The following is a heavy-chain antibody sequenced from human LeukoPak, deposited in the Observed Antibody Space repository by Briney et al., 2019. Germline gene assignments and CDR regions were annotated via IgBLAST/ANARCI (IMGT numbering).Heavy chain of an antibody. CDR1: GYTFTGYY. D-gene: IGHD2-2*02. J-gene: IGHJ6*03. CDR3: ASHLPMPSGYCSSTSCYNFYYYMDV. Sequence: GASVKVSCKASGYTFTGYYMHWVRQAPGQGLEWMGWINPNSGGTNYAQKFQGRVTMTRDTSTSTVYMELSSLRSEDTAVYYCASHLPMPSGYCSSTSCYNFYYYMDVWGKGTTVTVSS. CDR2: INPNSGGT. V-gene: IGHV1-2*02.